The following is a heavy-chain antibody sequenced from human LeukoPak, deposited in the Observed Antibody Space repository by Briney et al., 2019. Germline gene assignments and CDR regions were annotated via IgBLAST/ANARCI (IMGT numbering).Heavy chain of an antibody. CDR2: MSNSGENT. CDR3: AKGGASVTRYVDY. CDR1: GFTFSSYS. Sequence: GRSLRLSCAASGFTFSSYSMQWVRQTPGRGLEWVGIMSNSGENTFYGEAVKGRFTISRDNSQNTLYLQMNSLRPEDTAVYYCAKGGASVTRYVDYWGQGTLVTVSS. V-gene: IGHV3-30*18. J-gene: IGHJ4*02. D-gene: IGHD4-17*01.